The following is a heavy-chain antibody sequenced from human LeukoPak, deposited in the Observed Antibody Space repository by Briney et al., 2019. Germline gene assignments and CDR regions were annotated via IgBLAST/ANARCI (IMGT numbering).Heavy chain of an antibody. D-gene: IGHD1-26*01. CDR2: IYSGGST. Sequence: PGGSLRLSCAASGLTVSSNYMSWVRQAPGKGLEWVSVIYSGGSTYYADSVKGRFTISRDNSKNTLYPQMNSLRAEDTAVYYSARDLHKGGARSGLHYYYGMDVWGQGTTVTVSS. J-gene: IGHJ6*02. CDR3: ARDLHKGGARSGLHYYYGMDV. V-gene: IGHV3-66*02. CDR1: GLTVSSNY.